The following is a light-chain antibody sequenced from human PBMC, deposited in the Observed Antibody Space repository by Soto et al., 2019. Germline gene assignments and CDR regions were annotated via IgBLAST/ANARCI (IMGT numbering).Light chain of an antibody. J-gene: IGLJ2*01. Sequence: QSVLTQPPSASGTPGQRVTISCAGSSSNIGRNTVNWYHQLPGAAPKLLIYNNYQRPSGVPDRFSGSKSGTSASLAISGLQSEDEAEYYCAACDDSLNGHVVFGGGTKVTVL. CDR2: NNY. V-gene: IGLV1-44*01. CDR1: SSNIGRNT. CDR3: AACDDSLNGHVV.